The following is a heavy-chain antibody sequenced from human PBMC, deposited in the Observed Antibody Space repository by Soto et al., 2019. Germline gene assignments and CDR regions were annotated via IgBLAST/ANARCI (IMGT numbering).Heavy chain of an antibody. D-gene: IGHD2-2*02. CDR3: AKGIWSFAIITNFDY. V-gene: IGHV3-23*01. J-gene: IGHJ4*02. CDR2: ISASASGGPT. Sequence: QPGGSLRLSCAASGFTFSNYAMSWVRQAPGKGLEWVSAISASASGGPTYYADSVKGRFSVSRDNAKNTLYLQMNSLRADDTAVYYCAKGIWSFAIITNFDYWGQGTLVTVSS. CDR1: GFTFSNYA.